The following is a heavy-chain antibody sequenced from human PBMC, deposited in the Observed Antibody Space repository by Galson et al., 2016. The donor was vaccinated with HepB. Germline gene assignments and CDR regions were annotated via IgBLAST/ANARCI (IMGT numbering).Heavy chain of an antibody. V-gene: IGHV1-18*04. J-gene: IGHJ4*02. D-gene: IGHD6-19*01. CDR1: GYTFTNYG. CDR2: ISGFNGDT. Sequence: SVKVSCKASGYTFTNYGFSWVRQAPGHGLEWMGWISGFNGDTNYARNFQGRVTMTTDASTTTAYMELRSLTSDDTAVYYCAREQWLLPFDYWGQGTLVTVSS. CDR3: AREQWLLPFDY.